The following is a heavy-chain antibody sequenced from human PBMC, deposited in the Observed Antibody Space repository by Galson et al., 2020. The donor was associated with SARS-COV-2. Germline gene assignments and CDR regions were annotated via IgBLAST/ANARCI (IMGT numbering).Heavy chain of an antibody. J-gene: IGHJ5*02. CDR1: GFTFSSYA. CDR3: AKGGGGYRWFDP. D-gene: IGHD3-16*02. V-gene: IGHV3-23*01. Sequence: GESLKISCAASGFTFSSYAMSWVRQAPGKGLEWVSAISGSGGSTYYADSVKGRFTISRDNSKNTLYLQMNSLRAEDTAVYYCAKGGGGYRWFDPWGQGTLVTVSS. CDR2: ISGSGGST.